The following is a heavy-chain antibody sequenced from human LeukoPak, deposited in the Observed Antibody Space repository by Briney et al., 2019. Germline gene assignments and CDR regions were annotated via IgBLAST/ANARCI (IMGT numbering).Heavy chain of an antibody. CDR1: GFTFSSYS. CDR3: ARAGNLANYDFWSGYRSHDAFDI. CDR2: ISSSSSYI. J-gene: IGHJ3*02. V-gene: IGHV3-21*01. Sequence: GGSLRLSCAASGFTFSSYSMNWVRQAPGKGLEWVSSISSSSSYIYYADSVKGRFTISRDNAKNSLYLQMNSLRAEDTAVYYCARAGNLANYDFWSGYRSHDAFDIWGQGTMVTVSS. D-gene: IGHD3-3*01.